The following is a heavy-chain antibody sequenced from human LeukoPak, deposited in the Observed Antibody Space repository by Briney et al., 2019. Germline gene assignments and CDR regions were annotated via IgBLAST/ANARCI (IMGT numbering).Heavy chain of an antibody. J-gene: IGHJ3*02. CDR1: GFTFSSYA. CDR3: AREGEYYDILTGYSKEGGAFDI. V-gene: IGHV3-30*04. CDR2: ISYDGSNK. Sequence: GGSLRLSCAASGFTFSSYAMHWVRQAPGKGLEWVAVISYDGSNKYYADSVKGRFTISRDNSKNTLYLQMNSLRAEDTAVYYCAREGEYYDILTGYSKEGGAFDIWGQGTMVTVSS. D-gene: IGHD3-9*01.